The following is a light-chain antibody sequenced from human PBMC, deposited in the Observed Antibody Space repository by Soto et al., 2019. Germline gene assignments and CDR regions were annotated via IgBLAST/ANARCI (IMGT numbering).Light chain of an antibody. J-gene: IGKJ1*01. CDR3: QQSVSPPTT. CDR2: RAS. V-gene: IGKV3-20*01. CDR1: RRVSNGN. Sequence: PFHGTLSLSPGERATLSCRPGRRVSNGNLAWYHQKPGRAPGLFTYRASTRPAGTPDGLSGSGSGTKFAPTITRLDPKDFALYNCQQSVSPPTTCGHGTKV.